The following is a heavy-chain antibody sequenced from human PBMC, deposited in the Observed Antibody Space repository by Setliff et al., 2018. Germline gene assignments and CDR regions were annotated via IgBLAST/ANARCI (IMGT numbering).Heavy chain of an antibody. V-gene: IGHV1-3*01. CDR3: ARDGIAARPGADY. Sequence: ASVKVSCKASGYIFTYYAIHWVRQAPGQRLEWMGWINAGNGNTKYSQKFQGRVTITRDTSASTAYMELSSLRSEDTAVYYCARDGIAARPGADYWGQGTLVTVSS. CDR2: INAGNGNT. D-gene: IGHD6-6*01. CDR1: GYIFTYYA. J-gene: IGHJ4*02.